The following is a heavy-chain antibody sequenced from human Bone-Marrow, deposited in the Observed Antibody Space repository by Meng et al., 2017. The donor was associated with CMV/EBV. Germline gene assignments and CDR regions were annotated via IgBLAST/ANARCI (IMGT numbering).Heavy chain of an antibody. V-gene: IGHV3-20*01. D-gene: IGHD6-19*01. CDR3: ARLTGGWYYGMDV. J-gene: IGHJ6*02. CDR2: INWNGGST. CDR1: GFNLDDYG. Sequence: ASGFNLDDYGMSWVRKAPGKGLEWVSGINWNGGSTGYADSVKGRFTISRDNAKNSLYLQMNSLRAEDTALYHCARLTGGWYYGMDVWGQGTTVTVSS.